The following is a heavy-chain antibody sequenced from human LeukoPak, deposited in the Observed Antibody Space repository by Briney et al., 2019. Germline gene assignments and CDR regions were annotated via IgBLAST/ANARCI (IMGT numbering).Heavy chain of an antibody. CDR3: AKAPSSSSTKFDY. J-gene: IGHJ4*02. CDR2: ISWNSDTM. D-gene: IGHD6-6*01. CDR1: GFTFDDYA. Sequence: PGGSLRLSCAASGFTFDDYAMPWVRQAPGKGLEWVSSISWNSDTMVYADSVKGLFTISRDNAKNSLYLQLNSLRAEDTALYYCAKAPSSSSTKFDYWGQGTLVSVSS. V-gene: IGHV3-9*01.